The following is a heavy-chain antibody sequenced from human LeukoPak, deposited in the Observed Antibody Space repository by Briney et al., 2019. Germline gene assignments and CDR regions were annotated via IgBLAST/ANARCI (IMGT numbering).Heavy chain of an antibody. CDR3: AKGDYYDRTHFDY. D-gene: IGHD3-22*01. V-gene: IGHV3-30*18. CDR1: GFTFSSYG. CDR2: ISYDGSNK. J-gene: IGHJ4*02. Sequence: PGRSLRLSCAASGFTFSSYGMHWVRQAPGKGLEWVAVISYDGSNKYYAASVKGRFTLSRENSKNTLYLQMNSLRAEDTAVYYCAKGDYYDRTHFDYWGQGTLVTVSA.